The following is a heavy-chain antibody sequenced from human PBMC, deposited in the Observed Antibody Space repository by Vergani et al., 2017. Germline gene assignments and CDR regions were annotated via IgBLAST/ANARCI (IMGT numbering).Heavy chain of an antibody. V-gene: IGHV2-5*01. CDR1: GFSLATSGVG. Sequence: QITLKESGPTRVRPTETLTLTCSFSGFSLATSGVGVTWIRQPPGRALEWLAFVYWNDDERYSPSLKSRVTITKDTSKNEVILTMATMDPVDTATYYCVHRLGYFDWDGAFDVWGPGTMVTVSS. CDR2: VYWNDDE. CDR3: VHRLGYFDWDGAFDV. J-gene: IGHJ3*01. D-gene: IGHD3-9*01.